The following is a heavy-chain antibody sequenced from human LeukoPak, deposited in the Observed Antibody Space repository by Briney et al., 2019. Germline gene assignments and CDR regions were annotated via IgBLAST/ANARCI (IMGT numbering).Heavy chain of an antibody. CDR2: ISAYNGNT. CDR3: ARDRGYGSGPEGFDI. J-gene: IGHJ3*02. D-gene: IGHD3-10*01. Sequence: ASVTVSCKASGYTFTSYGISWVRQAPGQGLEWMGWISAYNGNTNYAHKLQGRVTMTTDTSTSTAYTELRSLRSDDTAVYYCARDRGYGSGPEGFDIWGQGTMVTVSS. CDR1: GYTFTSYG. V-gene: IGHV1-18*01.